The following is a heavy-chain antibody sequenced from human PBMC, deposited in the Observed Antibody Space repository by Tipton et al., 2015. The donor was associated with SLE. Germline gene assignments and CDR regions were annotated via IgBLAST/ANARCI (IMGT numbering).Heavy chain of an antibody. CDR1: GGSISSSSYY. D-gene: IGHD3-10*01. CDR2: IYYRGRT. Sequence: TLSLTCTVSGGSISSSSYYWGWIRQPPGKGLEWIGSIYYRGRTSYNPSLKSRATISEDTPKNQFSLKRSSVPAADTAVYYCARGPYGSGLPGIYYYGMDVWGQGTTVTVSS. V-gene: IGHV4-39*01. CDR3: ARGPYGSGLPGIYYYGMDV. J-gene: IGHJ6*02.